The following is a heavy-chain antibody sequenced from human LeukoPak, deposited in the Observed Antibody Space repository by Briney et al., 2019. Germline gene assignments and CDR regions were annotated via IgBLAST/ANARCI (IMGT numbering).Heavy chain of an antibody. D-gene: IGHD5-24*01. V-gene: IGHV3-7*01. J-gene: IGHJ4*02. Sequence: GGSLRLSCAASGFTFSSYWMSWVRQAPGKGLEGVANIKQDGSENYYVDSVKGRFTISRDNAKNSLYLQMNSLRAEDTAVYYWARGRRVEMATILDYWGQGTLVTVSS. CDR2: IKQDGSEN. CDR3: ARGRRVEMATILDY. CDR1: GFTFSSYW.